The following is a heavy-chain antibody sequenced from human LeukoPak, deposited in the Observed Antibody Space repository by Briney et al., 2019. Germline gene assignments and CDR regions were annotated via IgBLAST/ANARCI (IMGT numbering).Heavy chain of an antibody. CDR1: GFTFSSYS. D-gene: IGHD6-6*01. V-gene: IGHV3-21*01. CDR2: ISSSSSYI. CDR3: ARISIHDAFDI. J-gene: IGHJ3*02. Sequence: PGGSLRLSCAASGFTFSSYSMNWVRPAPGKWLEWVSSISSSSSYIYYADSVKGRFTISRDKAKNSLYLQITSLRAEDTAVYYCARISIHDAFDIWGQGTMVTVSS.